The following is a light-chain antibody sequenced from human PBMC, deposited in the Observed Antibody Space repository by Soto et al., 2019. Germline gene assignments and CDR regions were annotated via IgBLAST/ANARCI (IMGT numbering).Light chain of an antibody. J-gene: IGKJ4*01. CDR3: QPHKYWPPLT. CDR2: DAS. CDR1: QSVDIY. Sequence: EVVVTQSPVTLALSPGERATLSCRTSQSVDIYVAWYQQKPGQAPRLLIYDASNRAPGIPARFSGSGSGTDFTLTISSLEPEDFAVYYCQPHKYWPPLTFGGGTKVEIK. V-gene: IGKV3-11*01.